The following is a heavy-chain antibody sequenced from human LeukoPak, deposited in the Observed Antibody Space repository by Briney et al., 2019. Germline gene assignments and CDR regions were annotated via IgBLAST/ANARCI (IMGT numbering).Heavy chain of an antibody. CDR3: TRVIAYFDL. CDR1: GFTFSSYW. D-gene: IGHD2-21*01. CDR2: IKSDGSET. J-gene: IGHJ4*02. Sequence: QPGGSLRLSCAASGFTFSSYWMSWVRQAPGKGLEWVSRIKSDGSETQYADSVKGRFTISRDNAHNTLYLQMTSLRPEDTAMYYCTRVIAYFDLWGQGALVTASS. V-gene: IGHV3-74*01.